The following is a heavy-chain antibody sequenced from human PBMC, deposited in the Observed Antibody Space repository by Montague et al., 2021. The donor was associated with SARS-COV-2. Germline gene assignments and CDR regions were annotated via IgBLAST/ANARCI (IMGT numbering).Heavy chain of an antibody. CDR1: CGSIGSSSYY. V-gene: IGHV4-39*01. CDR3: ARHLRYGGYQYWDY. J-gene: IGHJ4*02. Sequence: SETLSLTCTVSCGSIGSSSYYWGWIRPPPGKGLDWIGSIYYSGSTYYNPSLKSRVTISVDTSKNQFSLKLSSVTAADTAVYYCARHLRYGGYQYWDYWGQGTLVTVSS. D-gene: IGHD5-12*01. CDR2: IYYSGST.